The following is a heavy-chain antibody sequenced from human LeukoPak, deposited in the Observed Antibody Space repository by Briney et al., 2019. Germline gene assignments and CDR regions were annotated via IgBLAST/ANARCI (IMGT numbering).Heavy chain of an antibody. CDR3: AKDLGPRGVVVPAVMDV. CDR2: ISGSGGST. Sequence: GGSLRLSCAASGFTFSSYAMSWVRQAPGKGLEWVSSISGSGGSTYYADSVKGRFTISRDNSKNTLYLQMNSLRAEDTAVYYCAKDLGPRGVVVPAVMDVWGQGTTVTVSS. CDR1: GFTFSSYA. V-gene: IGHV3-23*01. D-gene: IGHD2-2*01. J-gene: IGHJ6*02.